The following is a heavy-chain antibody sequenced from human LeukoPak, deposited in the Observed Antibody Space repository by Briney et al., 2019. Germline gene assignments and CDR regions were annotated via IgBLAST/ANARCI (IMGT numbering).Heavy chain of an antibody. CDR2: IIPIFGTA. J-gene: IGHJ5*02. CDR1: GYTLTELS. CDR3: ARTKRTTLSWFDP. Sequence: SVKVSCKVSGYTLTELSMHWVRQAPGQGLEWMGGIIPIFGTANYAQKFQGRVTITADESTSTAYMELSSLRSEDTAVYYCARTKRTTLSWFDPWGQGTLVTVSS. V-gene: IGHV1-69*13. D-gene: IGHD2-15*01.